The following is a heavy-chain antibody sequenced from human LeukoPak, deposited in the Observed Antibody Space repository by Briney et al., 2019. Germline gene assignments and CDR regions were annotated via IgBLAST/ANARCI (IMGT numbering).Heavy chain of an antibody. V-gene: IGHV1-69*04. CDR3: AREHEKGINWFDP. CDR2: IIPILGIA. CDR1: GGTFSSYA. J-gene: IGHJ5*02. Sequence: SVKVSCKASGGTFSSYAISWVRQAPGQGLEWMGRIIPILGIANYAQKFQGRVTITADKSTSTAYMELSSLRSEDTAVYYCAREHEKGINWFDPWGQGTLVTVSS. D-gene: IGHD3-3*02.